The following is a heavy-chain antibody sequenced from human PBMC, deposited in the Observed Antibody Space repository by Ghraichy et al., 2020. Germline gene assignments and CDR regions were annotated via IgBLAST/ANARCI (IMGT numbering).Heavy chain of an antibody. V-gene: IGHV6-1*01. CDR1: GDSVSSNIAS. D-gene: IGHD6-13*01. J-gene: IGHJ6*02. Sequence: SETLSLTCAISGDSVSSNIASWNWIRQSPSRGLEWLGRTYYRSKWYIDYAVSVKSRITINPDTSKNQFSLQLNSVTPEETAVYYCARDPYSRLPNFYTYYYGMDVWGQGTTVTVSS. CDR3: ARDPYSRLPNFYTYYYGMDV. CDR2: TYYRSKWYI.